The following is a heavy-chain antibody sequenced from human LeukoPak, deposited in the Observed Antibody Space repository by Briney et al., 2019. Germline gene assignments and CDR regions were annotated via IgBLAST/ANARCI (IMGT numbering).Heavy chain of an antibody. D-gene: IGHD3-3*01. CDR1: GFTFSSYA. V-gene: IGHV3-23*01. CDR3: AKVRVLGVVTTPFDY. CDR2: ISVSGDST. Sequence: QPGGSLRLSCAASGFTFSSYAMSWVRQAPGKGLEWVSGISVSGDSTYYADSVKGRFTISRDNSKNTLYLQMNSLRAEDTAVYYCAKVRVLGVVTTPFDYWGQGTLVTVSS. J-gene: IGHJ4*02.